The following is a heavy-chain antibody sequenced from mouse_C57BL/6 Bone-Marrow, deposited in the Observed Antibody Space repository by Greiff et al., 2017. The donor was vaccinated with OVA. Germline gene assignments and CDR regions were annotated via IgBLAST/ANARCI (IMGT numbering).Heavy chain of an antibody. CDR1: GYSFTGYY. Sequence: VQLQQSGPELVKPGASVKISCKASGYSFTGYYMNWVKQSPEKSLEWIGEINPSTGGTTYNQKFKAKATLTVDKSSSTAYMQLKSLTSEDSAVYYCARSHFDDCDYWGKGTTLTVSS. J-gene: IGHJ2*01. CDR2: INPSTGGT. V-gene: IGHV1-42*01. CDR3: ARSHFDDCDY.